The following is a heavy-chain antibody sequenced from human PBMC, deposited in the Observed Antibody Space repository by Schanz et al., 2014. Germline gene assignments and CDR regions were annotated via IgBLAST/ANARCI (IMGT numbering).Heavy chain of an antibody. J-gene: IGHJ4*01. V-gene: IGHV1-3*01. CDR1: GYTFTDYP. CDR2: INAANGNT. Sequence: QVQLVQSGAEVKKPGASVKVSCKTSGYTFTDYPINWVRQAPGQSLEWMGWINAANGNTKYSHRFQGRVTMTTDTSTSTSYMELTSLRFDDTAVYYCARDFSAYVGNDFDYWGHGTLVAVSS. CDR3: ARDFSAYVGNDFDY. D-gene: IGHD5-12*01.